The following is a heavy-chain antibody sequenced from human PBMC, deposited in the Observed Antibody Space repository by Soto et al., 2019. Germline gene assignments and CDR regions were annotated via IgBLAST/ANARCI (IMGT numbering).Heavy chain of an antibody. CDR2: INHSGST. CDR1: GGSFGGYY. CDR3: ARAPSITIFGVNYYYYYGMDV. Sequence: PSETLSLTCAVYGGSFGGYYWSWIRQPPGKGLEWIGEINHSGSTNYNPSLKSRVTISVDTSKNQFSLKLSSVTAADTAVYYCARAPSITIFGVNYYYYYGMDVWGQGTTVTVS. D-gene: IGHD3-3*01. J-gene: IGHJ6*02. V-gene: IGHV4-34*01.